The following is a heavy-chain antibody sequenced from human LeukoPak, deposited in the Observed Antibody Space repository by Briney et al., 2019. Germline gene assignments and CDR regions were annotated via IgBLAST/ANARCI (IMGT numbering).Heavy chain of an antibody. D-gene: IGHD2-15*01. CDR3: AKDLGYCSGGSCYRFGY. V-gene: IGHV3-30*18. CDR2: ISYDGSNK. CDR1: GFTFSSYG. J-gene: IGHJ4*02. Sequence: GGSLRLSCAASGFTFSSYGMHWVRQAPGKGLEWVAVISYDGSNKYYADSVKGRFTISRDNSKNTLYLQMNSLRAEGTAVYYCAKDLGYCSGGSCYRFGYWGQGTLVTVSS.